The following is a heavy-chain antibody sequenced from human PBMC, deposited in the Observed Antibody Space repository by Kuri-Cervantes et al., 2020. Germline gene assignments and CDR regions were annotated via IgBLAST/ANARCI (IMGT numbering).Heavy chain of an antibody. V-gene: IGHV1-2*02. D-gene: IGHD5-12*01. CDR1: GYTFTGYY. Sequence: ASVQVSCKASGYTFTGYYSNWVRQAPGQGLQWMGWINPNSGGTNFAQKFQGSVTMTRDTSISKVYMELGSLRTDDTAVYYCAREATALDVWGQGTTVTVSS. CDR3: AREATALDV. CDR2: INPNSGGT. J-gene: IGHJ6*02.